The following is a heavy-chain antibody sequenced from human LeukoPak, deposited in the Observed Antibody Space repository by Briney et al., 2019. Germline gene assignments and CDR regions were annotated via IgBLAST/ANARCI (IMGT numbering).Heavy chain of an antibody. Sequence: PGGSLRLSCSASGFSFISYAMHWVRQAPGKGLEFVSAISTDGGSTYYADSVKGRFTISRDNSKNTLYLQMNSLRAEDTAVYYCARDRTYFDYWGQGTLVTVSS. V-gene: IGHV3-64*04. J-gene: IGHJ4*02. CDR1: GFSFISYA. CDR3: ARDRTYFDY. CDR2: ISTDGGST.